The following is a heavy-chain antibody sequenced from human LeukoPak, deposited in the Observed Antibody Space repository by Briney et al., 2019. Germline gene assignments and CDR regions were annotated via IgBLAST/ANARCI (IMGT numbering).Heavy chain of an antibody. J-gene: IGHJ6*02. CDR2: IYSGGST. CDR3: ARGCRGKYQLLMNYYYGMDV. V-gene: IGHV3-66*01. CDR1: GFTVSSNY. Sequence: PGGSLRLSCAASGFTVSSNYMSWVRQAPGKGLEWVSVIYSGGSTYYADSVKGRFTISRDSSKNTLYLQMNSLRAEDTAVYYCARGCRGKYQLLMNYYYGMDVWGQGTTVTVSS. D-gene: IGHD2-2*01.